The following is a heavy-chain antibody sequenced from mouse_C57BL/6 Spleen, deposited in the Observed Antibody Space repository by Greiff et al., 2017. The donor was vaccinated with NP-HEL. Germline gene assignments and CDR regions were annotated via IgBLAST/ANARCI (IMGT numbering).Heavy chain of an antibody. D-gene: IGHD2-13*01. CDR3: ARDGSRDEKGFAY. CDR2: ISDGGSYT. CDR1: GFTFSSYA. V-gene: IGHV5-4*01. J-gene: IGHJ3*01. Sequence: EVKLVESGGGLVKPGGSLKLSCAASGFTFSSYAMSWVRQTPEKRLEWVATISDGGSYTYYPDNVKGRFTISRDNAQNNLYLQMSHLKSEDTAMYYCARDGSRDEKGFAYWGQGTLVTVAA.